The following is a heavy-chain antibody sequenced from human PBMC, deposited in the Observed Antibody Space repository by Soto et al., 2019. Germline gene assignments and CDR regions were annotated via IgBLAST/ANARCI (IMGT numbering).Heavy chain of an antibody. CDR3: ATVYSNYFDY. D-gene: IGHD4-4*01. CDR2: IYPGDSDP. CDR1: GYSFTSYW. Sequence: GESLKISCKGSGYSFTSYWIGWVRQMPGKRLEWMGIIYPGDSDPRYSPSFQGQVPIPADKSISPAYLQWSSLKASDTAMYYCATVYSNYFDYWGQGTLVTVSS. V-gene: IGHV5-51*01. J-gene: IGHJ4*02.